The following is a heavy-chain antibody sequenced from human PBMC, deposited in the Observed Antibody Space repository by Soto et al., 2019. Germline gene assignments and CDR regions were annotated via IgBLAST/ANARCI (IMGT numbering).Heavy chain of an antibody. J-gene: IGHJ6*02. CDR2: IIARFGTT. CDR1: GGSFRAFA. D-gene: IGHD2-15*01. V-gene: IGHV1-69*01. CDR3: ARTACSGIDCSDYIYYGMDV. Sequence: QVQLVQSGAEVQKPGSSVKVSCKASGGSFRAFAITLVRQAPGQGLEWVGGIIARFGTTNYAQKFHGRVTITADEPTSTAYVELSSLRSEDTAVYYCARTACSGIDCSDYIYYGMDVWGQGTAVAVSS.